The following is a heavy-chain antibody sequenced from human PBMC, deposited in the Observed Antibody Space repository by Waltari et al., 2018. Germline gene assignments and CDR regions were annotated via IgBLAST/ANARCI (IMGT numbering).Heavy chain of an antibody. J-gene: IGHJ6*02. D-gene: IGHD1-26*01. CDR3: ARHSGAGERXYHGMDF. Sequence: QVQXXESGPGLVKSSETLSLPXPVSGDSLRGSPPHWXWVRKPPETGLEWMAGIFDDGTTYDXASRRGRISISVXTSXNQXSXRXNSVIAAXXXVYDXARHSGAGERXYHGMDFXGQGTTVIVXS. CDR2: IFDDGTT. V-gene: IGHV4-39*01. CDR1: GDSLRGSPPH.